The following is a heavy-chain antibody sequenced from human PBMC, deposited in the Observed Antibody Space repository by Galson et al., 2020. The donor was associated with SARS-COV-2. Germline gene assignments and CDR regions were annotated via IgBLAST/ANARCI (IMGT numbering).Heavy chain of an antibody. J-gene: IGHJ4*02. CDR2: ISSTSSYT. D-gene: IGHD1-7*01. CDR3: ARDWMITGTRAVEY. Sequence: GESLKISCAAPGFTFSDYYMSWIRQAPGQGLEWVSYISSTSSYTNYADSVKGRFTISRDNAKNSLYLQMNSLRAEDTAVYYCARDWMITGTRAVEYWSQGTLVTVSS. CDR1: GFTFSDYY. V-gene: IGHV3-11*06.